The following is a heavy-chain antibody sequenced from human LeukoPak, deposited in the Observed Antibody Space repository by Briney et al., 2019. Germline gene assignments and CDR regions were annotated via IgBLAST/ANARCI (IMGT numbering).Heavy chain of an antibody. CDR2: ISGSGGST. J-gene: IGHJ4*02. D-gene: IGHD2-2*01. CDR1: GFTFSSYD. Sequence: GGSLRLSCAASGFTFSSYDMSWVRQAPGKGLEWVSAISGSGGSTYYADSVKGRFTISRDNSKNTLYLQMNSLRAEDTAVYYCAKDRDIVVVPAALFDYWGQGTLVTVSS. V-gene: IGHV3-23*01. CDR3: AKDRDIVVVPAALFDY.